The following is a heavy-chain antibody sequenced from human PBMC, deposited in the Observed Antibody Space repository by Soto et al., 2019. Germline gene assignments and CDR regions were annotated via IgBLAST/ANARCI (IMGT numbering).Heavy chain of an antibody. J-gene: IGHJ4*02. CDR2: INPSGGST. CDR1: GYTFTSYY. Sequence: ASVKVSCKASGYTFTSYYMHWVRQAPGQGLEWMGIINPSGGSTSYAQKFQGRVTMTRDTSASTVYMELSSLRSEDTAVYYCARVKIQTRLRDGYNYDYWSQGTLVTVSS. V-gene: IGHV1-46*03. D-gene: IGHD5-18*01. CDR3: ARVKIQTRLRDGYNYDY.